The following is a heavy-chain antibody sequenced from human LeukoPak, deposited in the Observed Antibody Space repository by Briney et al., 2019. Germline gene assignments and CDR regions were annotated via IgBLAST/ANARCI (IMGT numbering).Heavy chain of an antibody. Sequence: SETLSLTCTVSGGSISSYYWSWIRQPDGKGLEWIGRIYTSGSTNYNPSLKSRVTMSVDTSKNQFSLKLSSVTAADTAVYYCASFPYYYGSGNYYKDSDYWGQGTLVTVSS. CDR3: ASFPYYYGSGNYYKDSDY. D-gene: IGHD3-10*01. CDR1: GGSISSYY. V-gene: IGHV4-4*07. CDR2: IYTSGST. J-gene: IGHJ4*02.